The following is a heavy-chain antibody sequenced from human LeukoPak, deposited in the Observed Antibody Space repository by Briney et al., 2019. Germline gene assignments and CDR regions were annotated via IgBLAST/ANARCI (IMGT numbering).Heavy chain of an antibody. CDR1: GFTFSSYS. CDR3: AKGGYSSSWYFPAPDY. CDR2: ISSSSSYI. Sequence: GGSLRLSCAASGFTFSSYSMNWVRQAPGKGLEWVSSISSSSSYIYYADSVRGRFTISRDNAKNSLYLQMNSLRAEDTALYYCAKGGYSSSWYFPAPDYWGQGTLVTVSS. J-gene: IGHJ4*02. V-gene: IGHV3-21*04. D-gene: IGHD6-13*01.